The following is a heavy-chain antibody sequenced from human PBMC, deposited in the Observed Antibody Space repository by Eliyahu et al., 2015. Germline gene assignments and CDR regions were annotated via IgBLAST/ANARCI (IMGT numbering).Heavy chain of an antibody. J-gene: IGHJ5*02. CDR3: AISPGDNCSGGNCYSGWFDP. D-gene: IGHD2-15*01. Sequence: QVQLQESGPGLVKPSQTLSXTCTVSGGSISSGGXXXXWIRQHPGKGLEWIGYIHYSGITYYHPSLKSRVTISVDTSKNQFSLKLSSVTAADTAVYYCAISPGDNCSGGNCYSGWFDPWGQGTLVTVSS. CDR2: IHYSGIT. V-gene: IGHV4-31*03. CDR1: GGSISSGGXX.